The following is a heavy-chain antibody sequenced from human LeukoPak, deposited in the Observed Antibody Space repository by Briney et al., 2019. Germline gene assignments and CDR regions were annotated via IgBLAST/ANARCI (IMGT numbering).Heavy chain of an antibody. Sequence: ETLSLTCTVSGGSISSYSWSWIRQAPGKGLEWVSSTTRQSTYIYYADSMKGRFTISRDSAKNSLYLQMNSLRADDTAVYYCARAPSGENYFPWYFDLWGRGTLVTVSS. J-gene: IGHJ2*01. D-gene: IGHD2/OR15-2a*01. CDR2: TTRQSTYI. V-gene: IGHV3-21*01. CDR3: ARAPSGENYFPWYFDL. CDR1: GGSISSYS.